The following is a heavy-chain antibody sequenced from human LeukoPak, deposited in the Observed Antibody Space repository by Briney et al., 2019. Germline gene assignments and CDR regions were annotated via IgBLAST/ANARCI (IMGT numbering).Heavy chain of an antibody. V-gene: IGHV4-59*11. CDR3: ARSYNSGSYYPYYFDY. CDR2: IYYTGST. Sequence: PSETLSLTCTVSGGSISSHFWSWVRQPPGKGLEWIGSIYYTGSTNYNPPLKSRITMSVDTSKNQFSLKLSSVTAADTAVYYCARSYNSGSYYPYYFDYWGQGTLVTVSS. D-gene: IGHD3-10*01. J-gene: IGHJ4*02. CDR1: GGSISSHF.